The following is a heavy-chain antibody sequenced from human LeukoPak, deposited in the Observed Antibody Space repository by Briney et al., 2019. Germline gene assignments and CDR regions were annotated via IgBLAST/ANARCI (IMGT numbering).Heavy chain of an antibody. J-gene: IGHJ3*02. D-gene: IGHD2-2*01. CDR3: ARHRRIQRTFDI. CDR1: GGSISSSSYY. CDR2: IYYSGST. Sequence: SETLSLTCTVSGGSISSSSYYWGWIRQPPGKGLEWIGSIYYSGSTYYNPSLKSRVTISVDTSKNQFSLKLSSVTAADTAVYYCARHRRIQRTFDIWGQGTMVTVSS. V-gene: IGHV4-39*01.